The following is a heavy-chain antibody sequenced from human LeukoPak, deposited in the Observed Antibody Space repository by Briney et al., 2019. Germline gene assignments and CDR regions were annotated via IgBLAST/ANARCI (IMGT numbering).Heavy chain of an antibody. CDR3: AKDRASDPLKQLGLRGAFDI. Sequence: PGGSLRLSCAASGFTFSNYWMHWVRQAPGKGLVWVSRINSDGINTSYADSVKGRFTISRDNAKNTLNLQMNSLRAEDTAVYYCAKDRASDPLKQLGLRGAFDIWGQGTMVTVSS. CDR2: INSDGINT. CDR1: GFTFSNYW. V-gene: IGHV3-74*01. J-gene: IGHJ3*02. D-gene: IGHD6-6*01.